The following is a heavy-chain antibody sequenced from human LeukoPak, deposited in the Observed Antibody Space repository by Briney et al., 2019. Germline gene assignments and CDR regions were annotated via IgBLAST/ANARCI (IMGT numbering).Heavy chain of an antibody. CDR1: GFTFSRNA. CDR3: ARPLDSSNNYFGY. V-gene: IGHV3-21*01. Sequence: GGSLRLSCAASGFTFSRNAMNWVRQAPGKRLEWVSFISSSSNCMSYADSVKGRFTISRDNAKNSLYLQMNSLRAEDTAVYYCARPLDSSNNYFGYWGQGTLVTVSA. J-gene: IGHJ4*02. D-gene: IGHD6-13*01. CDR2: ISSSSNCM.